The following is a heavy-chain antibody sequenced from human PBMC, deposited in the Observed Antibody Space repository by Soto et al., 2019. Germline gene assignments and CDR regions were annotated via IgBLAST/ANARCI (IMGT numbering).Heavy chain of an antibody. Sequence: EVQLVESGGGLVQPGGSLRLSCAASGCTFSSYSMNWVRQAPGKGLEWVSYIGSSGKSTIYYTDSVRGRFTISRDNAKNSLYLQMNSLRDEDTAVYYCARDYFGSGSYPDPFDYWGQGTLVTVSS. V-gene: IGHV3-48*02. J-gene: IGHJ4*02. D-gene: IGHD3-10*01. CDR1: GCTFSSYS. CDR2: IGSSGKSTI. CDR3: ARDYFGSGSYPDPFDY.